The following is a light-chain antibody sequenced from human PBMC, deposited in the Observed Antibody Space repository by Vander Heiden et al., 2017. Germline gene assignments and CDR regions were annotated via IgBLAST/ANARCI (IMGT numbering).Light chain of an antibody. CDR1: SSDIGGSDY. J-gene: IGLJ1*01. V-gene: IGLV2-14*03. Sequence: QSALTQPASVSGSPGQSITISCTGTSSDIGGSDYVSWYQQHPGKATKLMIYGVSDRASGVSDRFSGSKSGNTASLTISGLQAEDEADYYCSSSTSTSTYVFGTGTKVTVL. CDR3: SSSTSTSTYV. CDR2: GVS.